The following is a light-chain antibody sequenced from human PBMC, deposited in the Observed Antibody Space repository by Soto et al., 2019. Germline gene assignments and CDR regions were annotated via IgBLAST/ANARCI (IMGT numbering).Light chain of an antibody. V-gene: IGKV3-15*01. CDR3: QQYNFWTPTT. Sequence: EIVMTQSPATLSVSPAQRATLSCRASQSVNSNLAWYRQKPCQAPRLLISDASTRATGVPARFSGSGSRTEYTLAIGSLQSEDCGIYYCQQYNFWTPTTFGGGTKVEIK. CDR1: QSVNSN. J-gene: IGKJ4*01. CDR2: DAS.